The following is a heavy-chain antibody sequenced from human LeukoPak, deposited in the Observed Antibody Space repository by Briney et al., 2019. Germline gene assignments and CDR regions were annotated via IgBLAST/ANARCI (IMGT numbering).Heavy chain of an antibody. Sequence: ASVKVSCKASGYTFTSFDINWVRQATGQGLEWIGWMNPNSGNTGYAPKFQGRVTMTRDTSINTAYMELSSLRPEDTAVYYCATIRSHIAVGVTPDYWGQGTLVTVSS. V-gene: IGHV1-8*01. D-gene: IGHD6-19*01. CDR2: MNPNSGNT. CDR1: GYTFTSFD. CDR3: ATIRSHIAVGVTPDY. J-gene: IGHJ4*02.